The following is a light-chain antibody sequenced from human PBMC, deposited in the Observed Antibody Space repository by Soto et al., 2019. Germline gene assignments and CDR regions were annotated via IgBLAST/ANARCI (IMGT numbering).Light chain of an antibody. J-gene: IGLJ2*01. CDR3: CSYAGDSALI. CDR2: EAD. CDR1: RSDVGSYNF. Sequence: QLVLTQPASVSGSPGQSITISCTGSRSDVGSYNFVSWYQLLPGKAPRLIIFEADKRPSGVSSRFSGSKSGYTASLTISGLQAEDEADYLCCSYAGDSALIFGGGTKLTVL. V-gene: IGLV2-23*01.